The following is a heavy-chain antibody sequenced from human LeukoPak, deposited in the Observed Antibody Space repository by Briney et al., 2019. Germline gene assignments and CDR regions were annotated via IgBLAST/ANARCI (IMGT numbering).Heavy chain of an antibody. Sequence: GGSLRLSCAASGFTFSSYWMRWVRQAPGKGLGWVSRINSDGSSTSYADSVKGRFTISRDNAKNTLYLQMNSLRAEDTAVYYCARGPSPWNEGYLDIWGQGTMVTVSS. CDR3: ARGPSPWNEGYLDI. CDR1: GFTFSSYW. V-gene: IGHV3-74*01. CDR2: INSDGSST. D-gene: IGHD1-1*01. J-gene: IGHJ3*02.